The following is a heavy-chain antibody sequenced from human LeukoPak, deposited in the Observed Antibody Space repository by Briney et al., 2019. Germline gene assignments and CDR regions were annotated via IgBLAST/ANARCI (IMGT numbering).Heavy chain of an antibody. Sequence: GRSLRLSCAASGFTFSSYAMHWVRQAPGKGLEWVAVISYDGSNKYYADSVKGRFTISRDNSKNTLYLQMNSLRAEDTAVYYCASLSGGDFWSGYYTGILAVNAFDIWGQGTMVTVSS. CDR1: GFTFSSYA. J-gene: IGHJ3*02. D-gene: IGHD3-3*01. CDR3: ASLSGGDFWSGYYTGILAVNAFDI. V-gene: IGHV3-30*04. CDR2: ISYDGSNK.